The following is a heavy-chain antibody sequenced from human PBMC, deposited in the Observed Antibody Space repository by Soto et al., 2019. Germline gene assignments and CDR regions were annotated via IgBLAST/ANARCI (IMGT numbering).Heavy chain of an antibody. CDR2: IYYSGST. D-gene: IGHD5-12*01. Sequence: QLQLQESGPGLVKPSETLSLTCTVSGGSISSSSYYWGWIRQPPGKGLEWIGSIYYSGSTYYNPSLKSRVTISVDTSKNQSSLKLSSVTAADTAVYYCARPIVATSDYWGQGTLVTVSS. CDR3: ARPIVATSDY. J-gene: IGHJ4*02. V-gene: IGHV4-39*01. CDR1: GGSISSSSYY.